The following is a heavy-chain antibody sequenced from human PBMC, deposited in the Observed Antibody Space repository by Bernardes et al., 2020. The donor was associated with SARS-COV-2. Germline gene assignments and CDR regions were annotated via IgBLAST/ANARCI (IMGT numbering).Heavy chain of an antibody. CDR2: ISRSSQTI. CDR3: AREPERWSGYYPGYMDV. V-gene: IGHV3-48*04. J-gene: IGHJ6*03. D-gene: IGHD3-3*01. Sequence: GALRLSCEVSGFTFSSCNMNWVRQAPGKGLEWISFISRSSQTIHYSDSVKGRFTVSRDSANNSLYLQMNSRRAEDTAVYYCAREPERWSGYYPGYMDVWGKGTTVTVSS. CDR1: GFTFSSCN.